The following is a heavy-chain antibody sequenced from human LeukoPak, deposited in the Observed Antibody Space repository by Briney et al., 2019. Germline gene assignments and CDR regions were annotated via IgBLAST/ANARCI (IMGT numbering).Heavy chain of an antibody. CDR1: GGSISSGGYY. CDR3: ARVPPVLYYDSSGYYGPRFAFDI. CDR2: IYYSGST. Sequence: PSETLSLTCTVSGGSISSGGYYWSWIRQHPGKGLEWIGYIYYSGSTYYNPSLKSRVTISVDTSKNQFSLKLSSVTAADTAVYYCARVPPVLYYDSSGYYGPRFAFDIWGQGTMVTVSS. V-gene: IGHV4-31*03. D-gene: IGHD3-22*01. J-gene: IGHJ3*02.